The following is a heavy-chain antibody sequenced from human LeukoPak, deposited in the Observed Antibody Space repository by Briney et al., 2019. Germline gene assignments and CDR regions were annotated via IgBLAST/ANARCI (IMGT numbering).Heavy chain of an antibody. CDR2: ISVYNGNT. Sequence: RASVKASCKASGFRFGDYGISWVRQAPGQGLEWIGWISVYNGNTNFAQSLQGRATMTTDTSTSTAYMELRSLRSDDTAIYYCARAYGSGSSYHPDYWGQGTLVTVSS. CDR1: GFRFGDYG. CDR3: ARAYGSGSSYHPDY. V-gene: IGHV1-18*01. J-gene: IGHJ4*02. D-gene: IGHD3-10*01.